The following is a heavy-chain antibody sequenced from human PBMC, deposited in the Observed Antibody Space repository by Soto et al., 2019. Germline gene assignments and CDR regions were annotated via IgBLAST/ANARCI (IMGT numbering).Heavy chain of an antibody. D-gene: IGHD1-26*01. V-gene: IGHV4-30-4*01. J-gene: IGHJ5*02. CDR1: SGSVSDGDYY. Sequence: PSETLSLTCTVSSGSVSDGDYYWSWIRQPPGEGLEWIGYIYYTGSTYYNPALNSRVTISVDMSNNQFSLKLSSVAAADTAIYFCAAFSVVEANNVNWFDPWGQGTLVTVS. CDR2: IYYTGST. CDR3: AAFSVVEANNVNWFDP.